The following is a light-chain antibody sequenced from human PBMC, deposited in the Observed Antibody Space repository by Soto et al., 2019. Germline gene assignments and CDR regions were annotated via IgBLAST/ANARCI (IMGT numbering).Light chain of an antibody. V-gene: IGLV1-44*01. CDR1: GSSIGTNT. CDR3: AAWDGSLNNVL. Sequence: QSVLTQPPSASGTPGQRVTIPCSGSGSSIGTNTVNWYRQLPGTAPKLLIYGNNQRPSRVPDRFSGSKSGTSASLAISGLPSEDEDDYYCAAWDGSLNNVLFGGGTKLTVL. CDR2: GNN. J-gene: IGLJ2*01.